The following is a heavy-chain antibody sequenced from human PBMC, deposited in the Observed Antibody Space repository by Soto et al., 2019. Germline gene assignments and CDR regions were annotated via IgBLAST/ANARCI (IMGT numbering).Heavy chain of an antibody. J-gene: IGHJ6*02. CDR3: AMVEVYVTPSPQDV. Sequence: QVQLVQSGAEVKNPGASVKVSCKASGYTFTRYGIGWARQAPGQGLEWMGWINTYNGNTKYSQNAQGRVTLTTDTSTSTAYMELRSLRSNDTAIYYCAMVEVYVTPSPQDVWGQGTTVIVSS. CDR1: GYTFTRYG. D-gene: IGHD2-15*01. CDR2: INTYNGNT. V-gene: IGHV1-18*01.